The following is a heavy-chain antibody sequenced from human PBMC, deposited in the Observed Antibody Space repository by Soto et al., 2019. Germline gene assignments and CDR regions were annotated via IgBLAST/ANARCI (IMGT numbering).Heavy chain of an antibody. D-gene: IGHD6-19*01. J-gene: IGHJ3*02. CDR3: ARGYPSYEGQWLVFDAFDI. Sequence: AASVKVSCKASGYTFTGYYMHWVRQAPGQGLEWMGWINPNSGGTNYAQKFQGWVTMTRDTSISTAYMELSRLRSDDTAVYYCARGYPSYEGQWLVFDAFDIWGQGTMVTVSS. CDR2: INPNSGGT. V-gene: IGHV1-2*04. CDR1: GYTFTGYY.